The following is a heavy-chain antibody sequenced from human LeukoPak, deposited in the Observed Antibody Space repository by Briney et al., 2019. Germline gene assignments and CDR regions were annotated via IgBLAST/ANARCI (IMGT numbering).Heavy chain of an antibody. CDR1: GFIFSTSS. CDR3: VRDRGTYRPIDY. J-gene: IGHJ4*02. V-gene: IGHV3-21*04. D-gene: IGHD1-26*01. Sequence: GGSLRLSCAASGFIFSTSSMDWVRRAPGKGLEWVSSISSSGIYIYYADSVKGRLTNSRDNAKNSLYLQMNSLRAEDTAIYYCVRDRGTYRPIDYWGQGTLVTVSS. CDR2: ISSSGIYI.